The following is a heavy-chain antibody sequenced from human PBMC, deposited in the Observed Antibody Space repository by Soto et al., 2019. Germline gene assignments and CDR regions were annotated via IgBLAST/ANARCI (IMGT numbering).Heavy chain of an antibody. CDR3: ARDQRGYDFWSGYYTGPADY. CDR1: GFPFSSYW. V-gene: IGHV3-74*01. Sequence: GGSLRLSCAASGFPFSSYWMHWVRQAPGKGLVWVSRINSDGSSTSYADSVKGRFTIPRDNAKNTLYLQMNSLRAEDTAVYYCARDQRGYDFWSGYYTGPADYWGQGTLVTVSS. J-gene: IGHJ4*02. CDR2: INSDGSST. D-gene: IGHD3-3*01.